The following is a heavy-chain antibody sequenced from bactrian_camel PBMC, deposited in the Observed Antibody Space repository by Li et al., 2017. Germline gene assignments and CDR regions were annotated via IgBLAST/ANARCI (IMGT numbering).Heavy chain of an antibody. CDR3: AADRFCTDTYNS. CDR2: TDSGGTT. V-gene: IGHV3S53*01. J-gene: IGHJ4*01. Sequence: HVQLVESGGGSAQAGGSLRLSCAARTGTFRSACMGWIRQVSGKEREGVARTDSGGTTSYADSVKGRFTISKDNTKNTLYLQMNSLEPEDTAMYYCAADRFCTDTYNSWGQGTQVTVS. CDR1: TGTFRSAC. D-gene: IGHD6*01.